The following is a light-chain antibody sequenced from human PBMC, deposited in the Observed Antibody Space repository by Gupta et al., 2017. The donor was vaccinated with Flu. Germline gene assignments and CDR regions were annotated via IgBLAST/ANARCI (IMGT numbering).Light chain of an antibody. CDR2: EVT. Sequence: QSALTQPASVSGSPGQSITISCTGASVDVSDYNSVSWYQQYPGKAPKLIIYEVTHRPSGVSNRFSGSKSGNTASLTISGLQAEDEADYYCTSYIGYNTLVFGGGTKLTVL. J-gene: IGLJ2*01. CDR1: SVDVSDYNS. V-gene: IGLV2-14*01. CDR3: TSYIGYNTLV.